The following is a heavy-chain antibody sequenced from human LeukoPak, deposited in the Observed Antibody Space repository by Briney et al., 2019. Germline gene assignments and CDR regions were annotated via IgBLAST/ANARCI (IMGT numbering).Heavy chain of an antibody. V-gene: IGHV3-15*01. CDR2: IKSKTDGWTT. CDR3: STRGSYPDY. J-gene: IGHJ4*02. D-gene: IGHD1-26*01. Sequence: KPGGSLRLSCAASGFTFSNAWMSWVRQAPGKRLEWVGRIKSKTDGWTTDYAAPVKGRFTISRDDSKNTLYLQMNSLKTEDTAVYYCSTRGSYPDYWGQGTLVTVSS. CDR1: GFTFSNAW.